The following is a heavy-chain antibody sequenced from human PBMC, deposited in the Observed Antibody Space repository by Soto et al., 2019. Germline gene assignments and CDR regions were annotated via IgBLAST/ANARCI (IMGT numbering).Heavy chain of an antibody. J-gene: IGHJ3*02. CDR2: IYHSGST. CDR1: GGSISSGGYS. Sequence: SETLSLTCAVSGGSISSGGYSWSWIRQPPGKGLEWIGYIYHSGSTYYNPSLKSRVTISVDRSKNQFSLKLSSVTAADTAVYYCARDRADGSGSYSDAFDIWGQGTMVTVSS. D-gene: IGHD3-10*01. CDR3: ARDRADGSGSYSDAFDI. V-gene: IGHV4-30-2*01.